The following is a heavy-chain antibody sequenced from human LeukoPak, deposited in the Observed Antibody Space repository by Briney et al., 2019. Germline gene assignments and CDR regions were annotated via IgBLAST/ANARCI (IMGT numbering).Heavy chain of an antibody. D-gene: IGHD3-22*01. J-gene: IGHJ4*02. V-gene: IGHV3-7*01. CDR2: INHAGSET. Sequence: PGGSLRLSCAASGFTFSRYWMSWVRQAPGKGLEWVSNINHAGSETYYVDSVKGRCTISRDNAKNSLYLQVNSLRAEDTAVYYCARIHLYYYDRSPPLDYWGQGTLVTVSS. CDR1: GFTFSRYW. CDR3: ARIHLYYYDRSPPLDY.